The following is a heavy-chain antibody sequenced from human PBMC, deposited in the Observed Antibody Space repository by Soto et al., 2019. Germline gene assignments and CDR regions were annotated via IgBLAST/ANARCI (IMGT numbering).Heavy chain of an antibody. Sequence: EVQLVESGGGLVQPGGSLRLPCAASGFSVSTNYMNWVRQAPGKGLEWVSVIYSGGTTYYADSVKGRFTISRDNSKNTLYLPMNSLRAEDTAVYYCARGRSASSDFDYWGQGTLVTVSS. CDR3: ARGRSASSDFDY. V-gene: IGHV3-66*01. D-gene: IGHD3-10*01. J-gene: IGHJ4*02. CDR2: IYSGGTT. CDR1: GFSVSTNY.